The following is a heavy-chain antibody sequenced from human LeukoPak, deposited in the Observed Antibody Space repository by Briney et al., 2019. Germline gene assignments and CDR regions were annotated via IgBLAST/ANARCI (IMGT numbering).Heavy chain of an antibody. V-gene: IGHV6-1*01. CDR2: TYYRSKWYN. J-gene: IGHJ4*02. CDR3: ARADHGDYVTPHYFDY. Sequence: SQTLSLTCAISGDSVSSNSAAWNWIRQSPSRGLEWLGRTYYRSKWYNDYAVSVKSRITINPDTSKNQFSLQLNSVTPEDTAVYYCARADHGDYVTPHYFDYWGQGTLVTVSS. CDR1: GDSVSSNSAA. D-gene: IGHD4-17*01.